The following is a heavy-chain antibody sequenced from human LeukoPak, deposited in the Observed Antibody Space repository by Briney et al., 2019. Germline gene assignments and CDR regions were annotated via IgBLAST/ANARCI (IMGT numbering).Heavy chain of an antibody. CDR3: ARDKGTSYLSSFDY. Sequence: GGSLRLSCVASGFTFAMNWVRQAPGKGLEWVSLISGSGGNTYYADSVKGRFTISRDNSKNTLYLQMNSLRAADTAVYYCARDKGTSYLSSFDYWGQGTLVTVSS. CDR1: GFTFA. D-gene: IGHD6-6*01. J-gene: IGHJ4*02. CDR2: ISGSGGNT. V-gene: IGHV3-23*01.